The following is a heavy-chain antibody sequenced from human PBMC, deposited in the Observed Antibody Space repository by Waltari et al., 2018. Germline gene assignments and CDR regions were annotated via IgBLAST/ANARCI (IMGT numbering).Heavy chain of an antibody. CDR3: VRVWSTSTWFGRLDRLDP. V-gene: IGHV4-34*01. Sequence: QVQLQQWGAGLLKPSATLSLTCAVYGGSLPGYYWTWIRQPPGKGLEWIGEINHSGSTNYKSSLKSRVTISVDTSKSQFSLKLTSVTAADTAVYYCVRVWSTSTWFGRLDRLDPWGQGTLVTVHS. J-gene: IGHJ5*02. CDR2: INHSGST. D-gene: IGHD3-10*01. CDR1: GGSLPGYY.